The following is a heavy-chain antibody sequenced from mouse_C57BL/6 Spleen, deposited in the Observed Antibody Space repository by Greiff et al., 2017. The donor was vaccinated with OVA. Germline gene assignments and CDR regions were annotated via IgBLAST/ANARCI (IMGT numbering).Heavy chain of an antibody. CDR1: GFSLTSYG. Sequence: QVQLQQSGPGLVQPSQSLSITCTVSGFSLTSYGVHWVRQSPGKGLEWLGVIWRGGSTDYNAAFMSRLSITKDNSKSQVFFKMNSLQADDTAIYYCAKNHWGGNGDYAMDYWGQGTSVTVSS. D-gene: IGHD2-1*01. CDR2: IWRGGST. J-gene: IGHJ4*01. V-gene: IGHV2-5*01. CDR3: AKNHWGGNGDYAMDY.